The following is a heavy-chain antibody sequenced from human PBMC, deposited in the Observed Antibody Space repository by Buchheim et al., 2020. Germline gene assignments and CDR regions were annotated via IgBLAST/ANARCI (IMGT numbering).Heavy chain of an antibody. J-gene: IGHJ6*02. CDR2: INSDGSST. V-gene: IGHV3-74*01. CDR3: ARDYDFWSGPIQDGYGMDV. D-gene: IGHD3-3*01. CDR1: GFTFSSYW. Sequence: EVQLVESGGGLVQPGGSLRLSCAASGFTFSSYWMHWVRQAPGKGLVWVSRINSDGSSTSYADSVKGRFTISRDNAKNTLYLQMNSLRAEDTAVYYCARDYDFWSGPIQDGYGMDVWGQGTT.